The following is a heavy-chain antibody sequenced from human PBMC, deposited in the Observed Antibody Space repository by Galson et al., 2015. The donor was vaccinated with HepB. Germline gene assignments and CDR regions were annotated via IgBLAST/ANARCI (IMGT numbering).Heavy chain of an antibody. CDR2: ISAYNGNT. V-gene: IGHV1-18*01. D-gene: IGHD3-9*01. Sequence: SVKVSCKASGYTFTSYGISWVRQAPGQGLEWMGWISAYNGNTNYAQKLQGRVTMTTDTSTSTAYMELRSLRSDDTAVYYCAREPYYDILTGNDAFDIWGQGTMVTVSS. CDR1: GYTFTSYG. CDR3: AREPYYDILTGNDAFDI. J-gene: IGHJ3*02.